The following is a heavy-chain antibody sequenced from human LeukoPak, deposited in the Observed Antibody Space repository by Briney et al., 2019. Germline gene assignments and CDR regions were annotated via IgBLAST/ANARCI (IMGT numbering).Heavy chain of an antibody. CDR1: GFRISIND. Sequence: GGSLRLSCAVSGFRISINDMSWVRQAPGKGLEWVANTKEDGGEKYYVDSVKGRFTISRDNAENSLYLQMNSLRAEDTAVYYCARRSVAGSLDYWGQGTLVTVSS. J-gene: IGHJ4*02. CDR3: ARRSVAGSLDY. D-gene: IGHD6-19*01. CDR2: TKEDGGEK. V-gene: IGHV3-7*01.